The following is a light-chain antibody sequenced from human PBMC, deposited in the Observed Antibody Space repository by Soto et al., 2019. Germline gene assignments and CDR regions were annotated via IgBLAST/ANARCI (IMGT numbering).Light chain of an antibody. CDR1: QSVRSSY. Sequence: EIVLTQSPGTLSLSPGERATLYCRASQSVRSSYLAWYQQKPGQAPRLLIYGASSRATGLPDRFRGSGSGTDFTLTISRLEPEDFAVYYCQQYGSSPNTFGQGTKLEIK. CDR2: GAS. CDR3: QQYGSSPNT. V-gene: IGKV3-20*01. J-gene: IGKJ2*01.